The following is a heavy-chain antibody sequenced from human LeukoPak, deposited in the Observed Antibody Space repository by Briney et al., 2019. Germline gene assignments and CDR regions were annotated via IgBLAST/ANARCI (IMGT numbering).Heavy chain of an antibody. Sequence: GGSLRLSCAASGFTFSSYWMPWVRQAPGKGLVWVSRINTDGSSTKYADSVKGRFTNSRDNAKNTLYLQMNSLRAEDTAVYYCARQYYHDSSGYPFDYWGQGTLVTVSS. CDR1: GFTFSSYW. CDR3: ARQYYHDSSGYPFDY. D-gene: IGHD3-22*01. J-gene: IGHJ4*02. V-gene: IGHV3-74*03. CDR2: INTDGSST.